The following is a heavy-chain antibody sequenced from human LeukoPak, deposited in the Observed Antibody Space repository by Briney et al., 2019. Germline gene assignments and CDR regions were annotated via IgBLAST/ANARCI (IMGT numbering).Heavy chain of an antibody. CDR1: GFTFSSYA. J-gene: IGHJ4*02. D-gene: IGHD4-17*01. CDR3: ANAGDYAPDSLDY. CDR2: ISGSGGST. Sequence: GGSLRLSCAGAGFTFSSYAMSWVRQAPGKGLEWVSAISGSGGSTYYADSVKGRFTISRDNSKNTLYLQMNSLRAEDTAVYYCANAGDYAPDSLDYWGQGTLVTVSS. V-gene: IGHV3-23*01.